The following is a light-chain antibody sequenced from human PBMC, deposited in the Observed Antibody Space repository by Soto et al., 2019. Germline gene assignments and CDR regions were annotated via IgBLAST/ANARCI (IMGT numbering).Light chain of an antibody. CDR2: WAS. V-gene: IGKV4-1*01. J-gene: IGKJ3*01. Sequence: DIVMTQSPDSLAVSLGERATINCKSSQSVLYSSNNKNYLAWYQQKPGQPPKLLIYWASTRESGVPDRFSGSGSGTDFTLTISSLQAEDVADYYCQQYYSTPPTFGPGNNVDIK. CDR3: QQYYSTPPT. CDR1: QSVLYSSNNKNY.